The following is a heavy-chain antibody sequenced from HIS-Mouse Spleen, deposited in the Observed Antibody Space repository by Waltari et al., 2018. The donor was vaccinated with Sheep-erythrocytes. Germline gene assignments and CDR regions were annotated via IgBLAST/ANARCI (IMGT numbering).Heavy chain of an antibody. CDR2: IYPGDSDT. V-gene: IGHV5-51*03. D-gene: IGHD3-3*01. CDR1: GYSFTSYW. CDR3: ARRTYYDFWSGYYTDAFDI. J-gene: IGHJ3*02. Sequence: EVQLVQSGAEVKKPGESLKISCTGSGYSFTSYWIGRLRQMPGKGLAWMGIIYPGDSDTRYSPSFQGQVTISADKSISTAYLQWSSLKASDTAMYYCARRTYYDFWSGYYTDAFDIWGQGTMVTVSS.